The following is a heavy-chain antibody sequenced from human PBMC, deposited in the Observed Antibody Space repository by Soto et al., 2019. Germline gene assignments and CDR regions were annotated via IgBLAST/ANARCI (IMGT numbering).Heavy chain of an antibody. D-gene: IGHD6-13*01. J-gene: IGHJ6*03. CDR1: GFSFSTSGVG. Sequence: SGPTLVNPTQTLTLTCTCSGFSFSTSGVGVGWIRQPPGKALEWLALIYWDDDKRYSPSLKSRLTITKDTSKNQVVLTMTNMDPVDTATYYCAHFRYSTNWVTGYYYYYMDVWGKGTTVTVSS. V-gene: IGHV2-5*02. CDR3: AHFRYSTNWVTGYYYYYMDV. CDR2: IYWDDDK.